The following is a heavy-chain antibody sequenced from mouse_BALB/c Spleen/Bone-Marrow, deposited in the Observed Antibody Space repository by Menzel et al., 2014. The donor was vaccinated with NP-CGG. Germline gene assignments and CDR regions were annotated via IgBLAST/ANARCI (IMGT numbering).Heavy chain of an antibody. CDR1: GFTFTDYY. J-gene: IGHJ2*01. Sequence: EVKVEESGGGLVQPGGSLRLSCATSGFTFTDYYMNWVRQPPGKALEWLGFIRNKAYSYTTEYSASMKGRFTISRDNSQSILYLQMNTLRTEDSATYYCARDMGGLLFDYWGQGTTLTVSS. D-gene: IGHD2-3*01. CDR3: ARDMGGLLFDY. V-gene: IGHV7-3*02. CDR2: IRNKAYSYTT.